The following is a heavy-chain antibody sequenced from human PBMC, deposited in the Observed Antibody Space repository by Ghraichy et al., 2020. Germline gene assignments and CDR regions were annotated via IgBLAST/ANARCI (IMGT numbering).Heavy chain of an antibody. Sequence: SCIGSGFSFSSYSMNWVRQAPGKGLEWVSSITASSRFISYADSVKGRFTVSRDNGQNSLYLQMNSLRAEDTALYFCARGSTVVRYYYYDGMDVWGQGTTVTVSS. CDR1: GFSFSSYS. D-gene: IGHD4-23*01. J-gene: IGHJ6*02. CDR3: ARGSTVVRYYYYDGMDV. CDR2: ITASSRFI. V-gene: IGHV3-21*01.